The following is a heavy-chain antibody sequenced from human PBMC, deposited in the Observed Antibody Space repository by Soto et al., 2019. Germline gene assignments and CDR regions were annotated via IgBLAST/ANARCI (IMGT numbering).Heavy chain of an antibody. Sequence: SSETLSLTCAVYGGSFSGYYWSWIRQPPGKGLEWIGEINHSGSTNYNPSLKSRVTISVDTSKNQFSLKLSSVTAADTAVYYCARGFDVAVIRPASPYYFEYWCQGTLVTVSS. D-gene: IGHD3-3*01. CDR1: GGSFSGYY. CDR3: ARGFDVAVIRPASPYYFEY. CDR2: INHSGST. J-gene: IGHJ4*02. V-gene: IGHV4-34*01.